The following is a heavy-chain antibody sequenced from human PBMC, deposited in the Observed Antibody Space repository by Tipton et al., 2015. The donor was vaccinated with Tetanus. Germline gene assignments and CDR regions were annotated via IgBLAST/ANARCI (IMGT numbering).Heavy chain of an antibody. V-gene: IGHV3-23*01. CDR1: GFTFGTYA. D-gene: IGHD1-26*01. CDR2: IGGSGGRT. CDR3: AKDPDVGAVGAP. Sequence: SLRLSCADSGFTFGTYALSWVRQAPGKGLEWVSVIGGSGGRTFYADSAKGRFTMSRGNSKNTVYLQMTSLRAEDTAVYYCAKDPDVGAVGAPWGQGTLVTVSS. J-gene: IGHJ5*02.